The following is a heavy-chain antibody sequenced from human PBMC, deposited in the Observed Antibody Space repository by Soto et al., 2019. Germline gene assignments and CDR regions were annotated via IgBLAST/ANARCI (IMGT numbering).Heavy chain of an antibody. V-gene: IGHV3-23*01. CDR3: AIDCAATVELYYYFMEL. D-gene: IGHD2-15*01. CDR1: GFTFSSYA. Sequence: PGGSLRLSCAASGFTFSSYAMGWVRQAPGKGLEWVSAFSGSGGSTYYADSVKGRFTISRDNSKNTLYLQMNSLRAEDTAVYYCAIDCAATVELYYYFMELWGKGPTVNVSS. J-gene: IGHJ6*03. CDR2: FSGSGGST.